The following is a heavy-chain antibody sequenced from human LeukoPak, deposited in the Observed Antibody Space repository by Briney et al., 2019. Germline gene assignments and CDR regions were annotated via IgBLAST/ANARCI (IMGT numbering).Heavy chain of an antibody. Sequence: GGSLRLSCAASGFTFSSYSMNWVRQAPGXXLEWVSSISSSSSYIYYADSVKGRFTISRDNAKNSLYLQMNSLRAEDTAVYYCARDSLYYDSSGYYAFDYWGQGTLVTVSS. CDR2: ISSSSSYI. CDR3: ARDSLYYDSSGYYAFDY. CDR1: GFTFSSYS. V-gene: IGHV3-21*01. J-gene: IGHJ4*02. D-gene: IGHD3-22*01.